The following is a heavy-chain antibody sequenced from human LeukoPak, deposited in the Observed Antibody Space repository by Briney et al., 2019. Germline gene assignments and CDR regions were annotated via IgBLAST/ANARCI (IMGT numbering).Heavy chain of an antibody. CDR1: GFTFNNFG. Sequence: GGSLRLSCAASGFTFNNFGMHWVRQAPGKGLEWVTFIQYNGNNKYYADSVKGRFTISRDNSKNSLYLQMNSLRTEDTALYYCAKDQRGYSGYDRGTYYDYWGQGTLVTVSS. CDR3: AKDQRGYSGYDRGTYYDY. D-gene: IGHD5-12*01. J-gene: IGHJ4*02. V-gene: IGHV3-30*02. CDR2: IQYNGNNK.